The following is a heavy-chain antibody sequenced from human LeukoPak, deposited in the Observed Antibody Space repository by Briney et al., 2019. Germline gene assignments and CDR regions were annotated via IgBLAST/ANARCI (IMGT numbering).Heavy chain of an antibody. J-gene: IGHJ5*02. V-gene: IGHV1-69*01. D-gene: IGHD3-16*01. Sequence: SVKVPCKASGGTFSSYAISWVRQAPGQGLEWMGGITPIFGTANYAQKFQGRVTITADESTSTAYMELSSLRSEDTAVYYCAGSNLGDWFDPWGQGTLVTVSS. CDR2: ITPIFGTA. CDR1: GGTFSSYA. CDR3: AGSNLGDWFDP.